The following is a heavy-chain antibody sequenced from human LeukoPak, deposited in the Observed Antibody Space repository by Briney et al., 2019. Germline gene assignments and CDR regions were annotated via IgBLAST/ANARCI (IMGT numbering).Heavy chain of an antibody. CDR3: ARSEGDYYDSSGYRPDAFDI. J-gene: IGHJ3*02. V-gene: IGHV4-34*01. D-gene: IGHD3-22*01. CDR1: GGSFSGYY. CDR2: INHSGST. Sequence: SETLSLTCAVYGGSFSGYYWSWIRQPPGKGLEWIGEINHSGSTNYNPSLKSRVTISVDTSKNQFSLKLSSVTAADTAVYYCARSEGDYYDSSGYRPDAFDIWGQGTMVTVSS.